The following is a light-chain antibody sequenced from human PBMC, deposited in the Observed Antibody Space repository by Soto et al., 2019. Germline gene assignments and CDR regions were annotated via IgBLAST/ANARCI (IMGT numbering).Light chain of an antibody. CDR3: QQYGSSPFT. Sequence: EIVLTQSPGTLSLSPGERATLSCRASQSVTSNYLAWHQQKPGQAPRLLIYEASTRATGIPDRFSGSGSGTDFTLTISRLEPEDFAVYYCQQYGSSPFTFVPGTKV. V-gene: IGKV3-20*01. J-gene: IGKJ3*01. CDR1: QSVTSNY. CDR2: EAS.